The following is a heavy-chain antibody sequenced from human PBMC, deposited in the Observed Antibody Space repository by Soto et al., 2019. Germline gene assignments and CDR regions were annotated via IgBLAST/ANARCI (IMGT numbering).Heavy chain of an antibody. Sequence: SETLSLTCTVSGGSISSYYWSWIRQPPGKGLEWIGYIYYSGSTNYNPSLKSRVTISVDTSKNQFSLKLSSVTAADTAVYYCARQLDWLARAGWFDPWGQGTLVTVSS. J-gene: IGHJ5*02. CDR3: ARQLDWLARAGWFDP. V-gene: IGHV4-59*08. CDR1: GGSISSYY. D-gene: IGHD6-19*01. CDR2: IYYSGST.